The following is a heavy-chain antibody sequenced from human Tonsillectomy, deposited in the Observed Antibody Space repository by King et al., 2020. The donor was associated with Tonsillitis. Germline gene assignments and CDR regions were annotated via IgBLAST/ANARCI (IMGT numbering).Heavy chain of an antibody. J-gene: IGHJ3*01. V-gene: IGHV4-30-4*01. D-gene: IGHD3-22*01. Sequence: VQLQESGPGLVKPSQTLSLTCTVSGGSISSGDYYWSWIRQPPGKGLEWIGYIYYSGSTYHNPSLKSRITISIDTSKNQFSLKLSSVTAADTAVYYCAXARGXYYXTEXAXXXXXQGTMVTVSS. CDR1: GGSISSGDYY. CDR2: IYYSGST. CDR3: AXARGXYYXTEXAXXX.